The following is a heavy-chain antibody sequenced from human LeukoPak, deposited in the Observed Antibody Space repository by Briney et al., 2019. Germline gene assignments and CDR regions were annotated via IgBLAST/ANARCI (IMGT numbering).Heavy chain of an antibody. Sequence: GGSLRLSCAASGFTFSSYWMHWVRQAPGKGLVWVSRSNTDGSSTSYADSVKGRFTISRDNAKNTLYLQMNSLRAEDTAVYYCARGSSGGTLYLDYWGQGTLVTVSS. CDR2: SNTDGSST. J-gene: IGHJ4*02. CDR1: GFTFSSYW. D-gene: IGHD1-1*01. CDR3: ARGSSGGTLYLDY. V-gene: IGHV3-74*01.